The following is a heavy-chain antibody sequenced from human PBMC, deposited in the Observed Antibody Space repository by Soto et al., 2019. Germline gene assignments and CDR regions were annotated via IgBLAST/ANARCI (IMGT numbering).Heavy chain of an antibody. V-gene: IGHV1-8*01. D-gene: IGHD6-19*01. CDR1: GYTFPNYD. Sequence: ASVKVSCKASGYTFPNYDINWVRQAPGQGLEWMGWMNPNTGNTGYAQKFQGRVTMTRNTSISTAFMELSSLRSEDTAVYYCARAIRIAVAGTMRYYFDYWG. CDR3: ARAIRIAVAGTMRYYFDY. CDR2: MNPNTGNT. J-gene: IGHJ4*01.